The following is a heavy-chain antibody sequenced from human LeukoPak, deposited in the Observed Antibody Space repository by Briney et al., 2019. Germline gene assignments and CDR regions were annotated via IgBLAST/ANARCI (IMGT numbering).Heavy chain of an antibody. J-gene: IGHJ4*02. CDR3: ARGRGEVGATTLWDY. D-gene: IGHD1-26*01. Sequence: SVKVSCKASGGTFSSYAISWVRRAPGQGLEWMGGIIPIFGTANYAQKFQGRVTITADESTSTAYMELSSLRSEDTAVYYCARGRGEVGATTLWDYWGQGTLVTVSS. CDR2: IIPIFGTA. V-gene: IGHV1-69*13. CDR1: GGTFSSYA.